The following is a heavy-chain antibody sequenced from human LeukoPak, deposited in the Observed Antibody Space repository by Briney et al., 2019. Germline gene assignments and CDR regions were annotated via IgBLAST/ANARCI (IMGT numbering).Heavy chain of an antibody. CDR3: ARDPVLGAPDYLDY. Sequence: PGRSLRLSCTVSGFPFTDYVIHWVRQAPGKGLEWVAVTSADESIKTYNDSVRGRFTISRDNSKNIQYLQMNSVRVEDTAVYYCARDPVLGAPDYLDYWGRGTLVTVSS. CDR1: GFPFTDYV. CDR2: TSADESIK. V-gene: IGHV3-30-3*01. J-gene: IGHJ4*02. D-gene: IGHD3-16*01.